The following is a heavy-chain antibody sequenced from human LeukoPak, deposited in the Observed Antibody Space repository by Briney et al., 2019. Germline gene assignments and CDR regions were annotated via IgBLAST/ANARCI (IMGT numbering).Heavy chain of an antibody. CDR1: GFTFSSYS. D-gene: IGHD6-19*01. CDR3: ALIAVAGTGSFDY. V-gene: IGHV3-21*01. CDR2: ISSSSSYI. J-gene: IGHJ4*02. Sequence: GGSLRLSCAASGFTFSSYSMNWVRQAPGKGLEWVSSISSSSSYIYYADSVKGRFTISRDNAKNSLYPQMNSLRAEDTAVYYCALIAVAGTGSFDYWGQGTLVTVSS.